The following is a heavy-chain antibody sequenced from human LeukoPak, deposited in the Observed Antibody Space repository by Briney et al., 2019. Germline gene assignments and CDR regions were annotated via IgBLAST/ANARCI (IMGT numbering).Heavy chain of an antibody. CDR2: IRYDGSNK. CDR3: ARGGTSGYSSSLHFWGGNYYFDY. D-gene: IGHD6-13*01. CDR1: GFTFSSYG. Sequence: PGGSLRLSCAASGFTFSSYGMHWVRQAPGKGLEWVGFIRYDGSNKYYADSVKGRFTITRDKAKNSLYLQMNSLRAEDTAVYYCARGGTSGYSSSLHFWGGNYYFDYWGQGTLVTVSS. J-gene: IGHJ4*02. V-gene: IGHV3-30*02.